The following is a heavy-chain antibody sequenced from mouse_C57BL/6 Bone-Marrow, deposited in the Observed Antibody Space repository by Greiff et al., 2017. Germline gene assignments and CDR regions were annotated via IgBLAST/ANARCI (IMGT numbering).Heavy chain of an antibody. J-gene: IGHJ3*01. CDR2: IDPENGDT. Sequence: EVQLQQSGAELVRPGASVKLSCTASGYTITNYYIHWVKQRPEQGLEWIGWIDPENGDTEYASKFQGKATITADTSSNTAYLQLSSLTSEDTAVYYCTTLLHGSSSEGFAYWGQGTLGTVSA. V-gene: IGHV14-4*01. CDR1: GYTITNYY. CDR3: TTLLHGSSSEGFAY. D-gene: IGHD1-1*01.